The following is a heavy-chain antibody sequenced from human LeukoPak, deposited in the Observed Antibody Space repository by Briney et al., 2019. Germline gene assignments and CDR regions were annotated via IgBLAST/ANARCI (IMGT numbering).Heavy chain of an antibody. J-gene: IGHJ3*02. CDR2: ISGSGGST. V-gene: IGHV3-23*01. D-gene: IGHD3-9*01. CDR1: GFPFSSYT. CDR3: ARDVYFAFDI. Sequence: GGSLRLSCAASGFPFSSYTMSWVRQAPEQGLEWVSAISGSGGSTYYADSVRGRFTISRDTARNSLYLQMNSLRDEDTAVYYCARDVYFAFDIWGQGTLVTVSS.